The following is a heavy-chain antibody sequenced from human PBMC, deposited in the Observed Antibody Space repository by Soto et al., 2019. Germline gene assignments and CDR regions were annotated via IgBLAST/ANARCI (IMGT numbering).Heavy chain of an antibody. CDR1: GYTFTGYY. V-gene: IGHV1-2*04. CDR2: INPNSGGT. D-gene: IGHD5-12*01. CDR3: ARGPLVATSKNYYMDV. Sequence: ASVKVSCKASGYTFTGYYMHWARQAPGQGLEWMGWINPNSGGTNYAQKFQGWVTMTRDTSISTAYMELSRLRSDDTAVYYCARGPLVATSKNYYMDVWGKGTTVTVSS. J-gene: IGHJ6*03.